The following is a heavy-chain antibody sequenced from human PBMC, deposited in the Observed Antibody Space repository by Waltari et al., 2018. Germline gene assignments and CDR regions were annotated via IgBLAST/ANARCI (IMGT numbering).Heavy chain of an antibody. J-gene: IGHJ4*02. CDR1: GFICSGSC. CDR3: SSYLYYVSGAAY. D-gene: IGHD3-22*01. V-gene: IGHV3-73*02. Sequence: EVQLVESGGGLVQPGGSLKLSWAASGFICSGSCIHWVRQASGKGLEWVGRIRSKVNNDATAYAASVKGRFTISRDDSKNTAYLQMNSLKTEDTAVYYCSSYLYYVSGAAYWGQGTLVTVSS. CDR2: IRSKVNNDAT.